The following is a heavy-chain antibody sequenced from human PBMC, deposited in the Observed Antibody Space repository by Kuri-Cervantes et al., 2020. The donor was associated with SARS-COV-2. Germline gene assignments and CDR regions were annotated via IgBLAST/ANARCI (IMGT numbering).Heavy chain of an antibody. CDR3: AKVKSPFWSDYSHYYMDV. CDR1: GFNFATYG. Sequence: GGSLRLSCAASGFNFATYGMHWVRQAPGKGLEWVALIWFGGTNKYYADSVKGRFTISRDNSKNTLYLQMNSLRAEDTAVYYCAKVKSPFWSDYSHYYMDVWGKGTTVTVSS. D-gene: IGHD3-3*01. V-gene: IGHV3-33*06. J-gene: IGHJ6*03. CDR2: IWFGGTNK.